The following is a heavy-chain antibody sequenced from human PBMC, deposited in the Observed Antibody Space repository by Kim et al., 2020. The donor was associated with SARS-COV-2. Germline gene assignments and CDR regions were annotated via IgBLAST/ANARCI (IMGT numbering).Heavy chain of an antibody. V-gene: IGHV3-30*07. J-gene: IGHJ4*02. Sequence: VKGRIPNSSDNSKNTLSLQMNSLSAEDTAVYYCARDGGPLNYYDDAYFDYWGQGTLVTVSS. CDR3: ARDGGPLNYYDDAYFDY. D-gene: IGHD3-22*01.